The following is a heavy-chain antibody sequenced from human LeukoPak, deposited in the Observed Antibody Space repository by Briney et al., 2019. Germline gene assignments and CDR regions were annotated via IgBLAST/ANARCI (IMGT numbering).Heavy chain of an antibody. CDR2: INHSGST. CDR1: GGSISSYY. D-gene: IGHD4-11*01. Sequence: PSETLSLTCTVSGGSISSYYWSWIRQPPGKGLEWIGEINHSGSTNYNPSLKSRVTISVDTSKNQFSLKLSSVTAADTAVYYCAREGETTVTLFDAFDIWGQGTMVTVSS. J-gene: IGHJ3*02. V-gene: IGHV4-34*01. CDR3: AREGETTVTLFDAFDI.